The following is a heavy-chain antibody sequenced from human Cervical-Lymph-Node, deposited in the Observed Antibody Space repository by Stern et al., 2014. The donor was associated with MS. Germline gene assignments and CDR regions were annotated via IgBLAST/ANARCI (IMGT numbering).Heavy chain of an antibody. CDR2: ISGSDGST. D-gene: IGHD6-19*01. V-gene: IGHV3-23*04. J-gene: IGHJ4*02. CDR3: AKVYGSGPFDY. Sequence: VQLVESGGTLVQPGGSLRLSCAASGFTFSSYAMSWVRQAPGKGLEWVSVISGSDGSTFYADSVKGRFTIPRDNSKNTLFLQMNSLRAEDTAVYYCAKVYGSGPFDYWGQGTLVTVSS. CDR1: GFTFSSYA.